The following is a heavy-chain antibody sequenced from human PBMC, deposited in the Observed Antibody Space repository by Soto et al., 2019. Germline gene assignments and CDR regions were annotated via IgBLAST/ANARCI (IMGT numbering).Heavy chain of an antibody. V-gene: IGHV3-53*04. CDR3: ATDTYSSWTK. D-gene: IGHD3-10*01. CDR2: FYYGGQT. J-gene: IGHJ4*02. Sequence: EVRLMESGGGLVQPGESLKLSCRVSGLPATYNYMSWVRQAPGKGLEWVSVFYYGGQTYYADSVKGRFTISRDNSQNTLYLDITSLSPADTAVYYCATDTYSSWTKWGQGTLVTVSS. CDR1: GLPATYNY.